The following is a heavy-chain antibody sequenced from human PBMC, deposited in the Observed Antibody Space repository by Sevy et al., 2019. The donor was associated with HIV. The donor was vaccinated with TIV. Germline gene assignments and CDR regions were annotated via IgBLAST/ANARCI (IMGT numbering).Heavy chain of an antibody. CDR3: ATSMNYGDYEGFDY. V-gene: IGHV3-23*01. D-gene: IGHD4-17*01. J-gene: IGHJ4*02. CDR1: GFTFSSYA. Sequence: GGSLRLSCAASGFTFSSYAMSWVRQAPGKGLEWASAISGSGSSTYYADSVKGRFTISRDNSKNTLYLRMNSLRAEDTAVYYCATSMNYGDYEGFDYWGQGTLVTVSS. CDR2: ISGSGSST.